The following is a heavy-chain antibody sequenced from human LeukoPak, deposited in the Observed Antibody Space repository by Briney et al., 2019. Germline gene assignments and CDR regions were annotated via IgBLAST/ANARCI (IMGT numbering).Heavy chain of an antibody. CDR1: GYTFTGYY. CDR2: INPNSGGT. Sequence: ASVKVSCRASGYTFTGYYMHWVRQAPGQGLEWMGWINPNSGGTNYAQKFQGRVTMTRDTSISTAYMELSRLRSDDTAVYYCARGRAITMVRGVTPHYMDVWGKGTTVTVSS. CDR3: ARGRAITMVRGVTPHYMDV. J-gene: IGHJ6*03. V-gene: IGHV1-2*02. D-gene: IGHD3-10*01.